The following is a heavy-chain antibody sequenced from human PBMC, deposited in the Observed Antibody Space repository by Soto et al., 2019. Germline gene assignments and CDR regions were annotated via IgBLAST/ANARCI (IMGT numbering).Heavy chain of an antibody. CDR2: IIPIFGTA. Sequence: SVKVSCKASGGTFSSYAISWVRQAPGQGLEWMGGIIPIFGTANYAQKFQGRVTITADKSTSTAYMELSSLRSEDTAVYYCARDSFTYYYDSSGPNWFDPWGQGTLVTVSS. J-gene: IGHJ5*02. CDR3: ARDSFTYYYDSSGPNWFDP. D-gene: IGHD3-22*01. CDR1: GGTFSSYA. V-gene: IGHV1-69*06.